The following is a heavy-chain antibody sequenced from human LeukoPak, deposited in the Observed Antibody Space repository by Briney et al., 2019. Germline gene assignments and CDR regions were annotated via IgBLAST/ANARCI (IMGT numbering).Heavy chain of an antibody. CDR1: GGSVSSTSHH. J-gene: IGHJ5*02. Sequence: SETLSLTSTVSGGSVSSTSHHWDWIRQPPGQGLEWIGSIFYSGSTYYSPSLKSRVTISVDTSKNQFSLNPSSVTAADTAVYYCARAPITMVRGVPAGFDPWGQGTLVTVSS. D-gene: IGHD3-10*01. CDR3: ARAPITMVRGVPAGFDP. V-gene: IGHV4-39*01. CDR2: IFYSGST.